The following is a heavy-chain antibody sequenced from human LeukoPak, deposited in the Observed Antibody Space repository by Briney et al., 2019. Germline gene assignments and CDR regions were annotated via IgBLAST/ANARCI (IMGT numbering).Heavy chain of an antibody. CDR1: GGSISSYY. D-gene: IGHD4-17*01. J-gene: IGHJ3*02. CDR3: ARDKRSVTTRAFDI. V-gene: IGHV4-59*01. CDR2: IYYSGST. Sequence: SETLSLTCTVSGGSISSYYWSWIRQPPGKGLEWIGYIYYSGSTNYNPSLKSRVTISVDTSKNQFSLKLSSVTAADTAVYYCARDKRSVTTRAFDIWGQGTMVTVSS.